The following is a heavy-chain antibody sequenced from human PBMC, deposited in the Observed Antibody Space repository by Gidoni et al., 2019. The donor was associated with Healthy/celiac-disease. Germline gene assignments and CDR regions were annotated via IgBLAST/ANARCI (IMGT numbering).Heavy chain of an antibody. CDR3: AKEGSYCSSTSCYAYAGGY. J-gene: IGHJ4*02. CDR2: ISGSGGST. D-gene: IGHD2-2*01. CDR1: RSTFSRPH. Sequence: EVQLLASGGGLVQPGGSLRLSCAASRSTFSRPHMSWVRQAPGKGLEWVSAISGSGGSTYYADSVKGRFTISRDNSKNTLYLQMNSLRAEDTAVYYCAKEGSYCSSTSCYAYAGGYWGQGTLVTVSS. V-gene: IGHV3-23*01.